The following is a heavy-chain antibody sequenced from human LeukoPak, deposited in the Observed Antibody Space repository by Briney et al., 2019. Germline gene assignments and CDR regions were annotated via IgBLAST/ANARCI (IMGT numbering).Heavy chain of an antibody. CDR2: IYYSGST. CDR1: GGSISSYY. V-gene: IGHV4-59*01. J-gene: IGHJ5*02. Sequence: SETLSLTCTVSGGSISSYYWSWIRQPPGKGLEWIGYIYYSGSTNYNPSLKSRVTISVDTSKNQFSLKLSSVTAADTAVYYCARGTTVKSLNWFDPWGQGILVTVSS. CDR3: ARGTTVKSLNWFDP. D-gene: IGHD4-11*01.